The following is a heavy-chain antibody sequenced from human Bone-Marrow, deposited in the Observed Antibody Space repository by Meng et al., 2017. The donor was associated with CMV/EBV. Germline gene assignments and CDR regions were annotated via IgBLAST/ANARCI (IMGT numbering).Heavy chain of an antibody. CDR1: GFTFSKWE. D-gene: IGHD1-26*01. CDR2: ISSSETNI. Sequence: GESLKISCVASGFTFSKWEMNWVRQAPGKGLEWVSYISSSETNIYYPDSVKGRFTISRDNAKNSLYLQMNSLRAEDTALYYCARAVGVTIVDALDFWGQGTMVTVSS. CDR3: ARAVGVTIVDALDF. J-gene: IGHJ3*01. V-gene: IGHV3-48*03.